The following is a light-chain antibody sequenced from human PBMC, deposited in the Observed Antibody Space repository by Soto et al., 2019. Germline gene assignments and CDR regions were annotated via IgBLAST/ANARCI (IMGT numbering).Light chain of an antibody. V-gene: IGKV3-20*01. J-gene: IGKJ2*01. CDR2: AAS. Sequence: EIVLTQSPGTLSSSPGERATLSCRASQSVTTNYLAWYQVKPGQAPRLLIYAASSRATGIPDRFSGSGSGTDFTLTISRLEPEDFAVYYCQQYGTSPVYTFGQGTKLEIK. CDR1: QSVTTNY. CDR3: QQYGTSPVYT.